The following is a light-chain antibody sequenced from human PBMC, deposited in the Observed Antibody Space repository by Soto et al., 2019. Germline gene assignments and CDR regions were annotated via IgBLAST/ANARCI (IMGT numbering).Light chain of an antibody. CDR3: QQYTNWPLIT. Sequence: EIVFRQCPATSYVPQRERAALSRRASQSVSSNIAWYQQKPGQAPRLLIYGVSTRATGIPARFSGSGSGTEFTLTISSLQSEDFAVYYCQQYTNWPLITFGQGTR. CDR1: QSVSSN. CDR2: GVS. J-gene: IGKJ5*01. V-gene: IGKV3-15*01.